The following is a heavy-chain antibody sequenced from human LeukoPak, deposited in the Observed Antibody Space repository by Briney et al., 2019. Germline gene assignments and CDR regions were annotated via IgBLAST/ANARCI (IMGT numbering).Heavy chain of an antibody. J-gene: IGHJ5*02. CDR1: GGSFSGYY. D-gene: IGHD6-13*01. CDR2: INHSGST. CDR3: ASKGIAAAGTINWFDP. Sequence: PSETLSLTCAVYGGSFSGYYWSWIRQPPGKGLEWIGEINHSGSTNYNPSLKSRVTISVDTSKNQFSLKLSSVTAADTAVYYCASKGIAAAGTINWFDPWGQGTLVTVSS. V-gene: IGHV4-34*01.